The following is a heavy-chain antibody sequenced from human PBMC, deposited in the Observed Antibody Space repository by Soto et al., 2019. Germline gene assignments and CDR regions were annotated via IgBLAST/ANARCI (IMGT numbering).Heavy chain of an antibody. D-gene: IGHD3-22*01. J-gene: IGHJ4*02. CDR2: IKSKTDGGTT. Sequence: EVQLVESGGGLVKPGGSLRLSCAASGFTFSNAWMNWVRQAPGKGLELVGRIKSKTDGGTTDYAAPVKGRFTISRDDSKNTLYLQMNCLKTEDTAVYYCTTIWFYDSSGYPNFDYWGQGTLVTVSS. CDR3: TTIWFYDSSGYPNFDY. CDR1: GFTFSNAW. V-gene: IGHV3-15*07.